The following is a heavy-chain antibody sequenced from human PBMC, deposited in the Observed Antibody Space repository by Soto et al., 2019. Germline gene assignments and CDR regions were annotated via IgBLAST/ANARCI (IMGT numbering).Heavy chain of an antibody. CDR1: GGSISSEGYY. CDR2: IYYSGTT. V-gene: IGHV4-31*03. Sequence: SETLSLTCTVSGGSISSEGYYWSWFRQLPGKGLEWIGDIYYSGTTYHNPSLRSRLTISGDASKNQFSLKLSSVTAEDTAVYYCAKVRSTTIFDVVSLFDYWGQGTLVTVSS. CDR3: AKVRSTTIFDVVSLFDY. D-gene: IGHD3-3*01. J-gene: IGHJ4*02.